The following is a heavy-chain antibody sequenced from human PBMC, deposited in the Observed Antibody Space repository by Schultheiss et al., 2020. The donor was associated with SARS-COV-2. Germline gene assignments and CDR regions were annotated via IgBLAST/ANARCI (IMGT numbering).Heavy chain of an antibody. CDR3: AKSCILHVLRCFDY. Sequence: GGSLRLSCAASGFTFDDYAMHWVRQAPGKGLEWVSGISWNSGSIGYADSVKGRFTISRDNAKNSLYLQMNSLRAEDTAVYYCAKSCILHVLRCFDYWGQGTLVTVAS. CDR1: GFTFDDYA. V-gene: IGHV3-9*01. J-gene: IGHJ4*02. D-gene: IGHD1-26*01. CDR2: ISWNSGSI.